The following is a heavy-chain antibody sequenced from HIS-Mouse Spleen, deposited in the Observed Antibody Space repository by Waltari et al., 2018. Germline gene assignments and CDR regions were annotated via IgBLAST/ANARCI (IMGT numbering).Heavy chain of an antibody. V-gene: IGHV3-30*18. CDR2: ISYDGSNK. CDR1: GFTFSSYG. J-gene: IGHJ4*02. CDR3: AKDLDGLFRSDY. Sequence: QVQLVESGGGVVQPGRSLRLSCAASGFTFSSYGMHWVRQAPGKGLEWVAVISYDGSNKYYADSVKCRFTISRDNSKNTLYLQMNSLRAEDTAVYYCAKDLDGLFRSDYWGQGTLVTVSS. D-gene: IGHD3-9*01.